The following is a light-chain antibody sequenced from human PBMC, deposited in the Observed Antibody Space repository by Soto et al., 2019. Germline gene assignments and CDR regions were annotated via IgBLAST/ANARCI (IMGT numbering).Light chain of an antibody. V-gene: IGLV1-40*01. CDR1: SCNIGAGYD. CDR3: QSYDSSLSGSEV. Sequence: QSVLTQPPSVSGAPGQRVTISCTGSSCNIGAGYDVHWYQQLPGTAPKLLIYGNSNRPSGVPDRFSGSKSGTSASLAITGLQAEDEADYYCQSYDSSLSGSEVFGTGTKLTVL. CDR2: GNS. J-gene: IGLJ1*01.